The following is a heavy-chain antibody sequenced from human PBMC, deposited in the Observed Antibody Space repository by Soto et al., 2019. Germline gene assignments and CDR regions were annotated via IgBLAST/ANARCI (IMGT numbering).Heavy chain of an antibody. CDR3: ARGFGYGDV. V-gene: IGHV3-48*01. D-gene: IGHD3-10*01. CDR2: ISSSGSTT. J-gene: IGHJ6*04. CDR1: GFTFRSSN. Sequence: GGSLRLSCAASGFTFRSSNMNWVRQAPGKGLEWVSDISSSGSTTFYADSVKGRFTISRDNAKNSLYLQMNSLRAEDTAVYYCARGFGYGDVWGKGTTVTVSS.